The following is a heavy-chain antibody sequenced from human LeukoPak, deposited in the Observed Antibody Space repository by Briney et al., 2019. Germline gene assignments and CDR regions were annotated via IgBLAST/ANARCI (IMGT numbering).Heavy chain of an antibody. CDR1: GGSISSYY. D-gene: IGHD2-15*01. CDR3: ARLRCSGGSCYSHWFDP. CDR2: IYYGGST. J-gene: IGHJ5*02. V-gene: IGHV4-59*08. Sequence: SSETLSLTCTVSGGSISSYYWSWIRQPPGKGLEWIGYIYYGGSTNYNPSLKSRVTISVDTSKNQFSLKLSSVTAADTAVYYCARLRCSGGSCYSHWFDPWGQGTLVTVSS.